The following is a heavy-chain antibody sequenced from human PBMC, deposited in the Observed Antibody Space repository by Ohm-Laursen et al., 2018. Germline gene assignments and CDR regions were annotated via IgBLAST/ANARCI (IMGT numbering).Heavy chain of an antibody. D-gene: IGHD6-19*01. CDR2: INPNTGAT. Sequence: ASVKVSCNASGYTFTGYYMHWVRQAPGQGLEWMGWINPNTGATNYAQKFQGRVTMTRDTSINTAYMELSRLRSDDTAVYYCARSPGAAVAAYYYGMDVWGQGTTVTVSS. CDR1: GYTFTGYY. J-gene: IGHJ6*02. CDR3: ARSPGAAVAAYYYGMDV. V-gene: IGHV1-2*02.